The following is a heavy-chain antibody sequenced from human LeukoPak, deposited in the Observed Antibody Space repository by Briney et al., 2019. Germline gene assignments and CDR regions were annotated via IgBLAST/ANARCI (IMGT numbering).Heavy chain of an antibody. V-gene: IGHV3-23*01. CDR1: GFTFSTSA. CDR2: ISLSGGAT. Sequence: GGSLRLSCAASGFTFSTSAMTWVRQAPGKGLEWVSGISLSGGATHYSDSVKGRFTISRDTSRNTLYLQMNSLRADDTAVYYCSKLGLTTVPSNYWGQGALVTVSS. D-gene: IGHD4-17*01. CDR3: SKLGLTTVPSNY. J-gene: IGHJ4*02.